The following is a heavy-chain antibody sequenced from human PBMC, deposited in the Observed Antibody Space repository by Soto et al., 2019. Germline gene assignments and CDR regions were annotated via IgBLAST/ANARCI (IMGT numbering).Heavy chain of an antibody. Sequence: PSETLSLTCTVSGGSISSYYWSWIRQPPGKGLEWIGYIYYSGSTNYNPSLKSRVTISVDTSKNQFPLKLSSVTAADTAVYYCARDREGDDYVWGSYRYTSYYGMDVWGQGTTVTVSS. V-gene: IGHV4-59*01. D-gene: IGHD3-16*02. CDR1: GGSISSYY. J-gene: IGHJ6*02. CDR2: IYYSGST. CDR3: ARDREGDDYVWGSYRYTSYYGMDV.